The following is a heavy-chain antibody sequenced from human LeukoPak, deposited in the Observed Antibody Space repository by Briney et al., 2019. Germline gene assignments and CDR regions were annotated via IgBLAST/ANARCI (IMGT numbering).Heavy chain of an antibody. J-gene: IGHJ4*02. CDR1: GFTFSSYG. D-gene: IGHD1-14*01. V-gene: IGHV3-30*18. Sequence: GGSLRLSCAASGFTFSSYGMHWVRQAPGKGLEWVAVISYDGSNKYYADSVKGRFTNSRDNSKNTLYLQMNSLRAEDTAVYYCAKDRFKLTRTLDYWGQGTLVTVSS. CDR3: AKDRFKLTRTLDY. CDR2: ISYDGSNK.